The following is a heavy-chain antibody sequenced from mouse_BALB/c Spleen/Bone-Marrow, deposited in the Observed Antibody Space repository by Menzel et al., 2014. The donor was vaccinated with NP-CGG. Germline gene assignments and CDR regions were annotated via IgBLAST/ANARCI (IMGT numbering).Heavy chain of an antibody. V-gene: IGHV14-3*02. Sequence: EVQLQQSGAELVKPGASVKLSCTASGFNIKDTYMHWVKQRPEQGLEWIGRIDPANGNTKYDPKFQGKATITADTSSNTAYLQLSSLTSEDTAVYYCARGYGSSYRTGYFDVWGAGTTVTVSS. CDR3: ARGYGSSYRTGYFDV. CDR2: IDPANGNT. J-gene: IGHJ1*01. CDR1: GFNIKDTY. D-gene: IGHD1-1*01.